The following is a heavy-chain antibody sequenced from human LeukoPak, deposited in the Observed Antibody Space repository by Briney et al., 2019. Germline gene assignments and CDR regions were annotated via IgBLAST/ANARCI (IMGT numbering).Heavy chain of an antibody. D-gene: IGHD5-24*01. V-gene: IGHV3-48*01. CDR2: IGISSGNT. CDR3: ARDYKYAFDN. J-gene: IGHJ4*02. CDR1: GFTFSAYS. Sequence: SGGSLRLSCAASGFTFSAYSMNWVRQAPGKGLEWISYIGISSGNTKYADSVKGRFTISGDEAKNSLYLQMNSLRVEDTAVYYCARDYKYAFDNWGQGTLVTVSS.